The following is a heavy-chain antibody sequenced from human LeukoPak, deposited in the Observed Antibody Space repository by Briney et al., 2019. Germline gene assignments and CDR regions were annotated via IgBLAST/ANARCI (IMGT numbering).Heavy chain of an antibody. J-gene: IGHJ4*02. CDR1: GFNFGEFW. Sequence: GGSLRLSCAASGFNFGEFWMAWVRQTPGKGLEWVADIKEDGSEEFYVDSVKGRFTISRDNAKNSLYLQMNSLRAEDTALYYCAKDVKWELLRYFDYWGQGTLVTVSS. V-gene: IGHV3-7*03. CDR2: IKEDGSEE. CDR3: AKDVKWELLRYFDY. D-gene: IGHD1-26*01.